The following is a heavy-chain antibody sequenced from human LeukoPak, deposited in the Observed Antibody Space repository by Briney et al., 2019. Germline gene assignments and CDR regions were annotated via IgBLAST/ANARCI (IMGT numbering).Heavy chain of an antibody. J-gene: IGHJ4*02. CDR2: IIPIFGTA. CDR3: ARNPLYGSGLDY. D-gene: IGHD3-10*01. CDR1: GGTFSSYA. V-gene: IGHV1-69*13. Sequence: GASVKVSCKASGGTFSSYAISWARQAPGQGLEWMGGIIPIFGTANYAQKFQGRVAITADESTSTAYMELSSLRSEDTAVYYCARNPLYGSGLDYWGQGTLVTVSS.